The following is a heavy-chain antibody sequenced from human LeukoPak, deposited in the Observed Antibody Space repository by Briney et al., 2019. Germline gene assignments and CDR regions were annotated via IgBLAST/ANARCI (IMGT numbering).Heavy chain of an antibody. CDR1: GFTFSGYG. Sequence: GGSLRLSCAASGFTFSGYGMQWDRQSPGKGLVWVSRINSEGSSTGYADSVKGRFTISRDNANNTLYLQMNSLRAEDTAVYFCSTMPLRYSYIDVWRKGNTVTVSS. J-gene: IGHJ6*03. CDR2: INSEGSST. D-gene: IGHD2-2*01. CDR3: STMPLRYSYIDV. V-gene: IGHV3-74*01.